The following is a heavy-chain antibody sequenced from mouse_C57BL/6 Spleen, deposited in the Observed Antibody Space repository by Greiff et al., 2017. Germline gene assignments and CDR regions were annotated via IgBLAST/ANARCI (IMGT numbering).Heavy chain of an antibody. CDR2: ISSCSSTI. V-gene: IGHV5-17*01. CDR1: GFTFSDYG. D-gene: IGHD2-1*01. CDR3: ARLLYWGFDD. Sequence: EVKLVESGGGLVKPGGSLKLSCAASGFTFSDYGMHWVRQAPEKGLEWVAYISSCSSTIYYADTVKGRFTISRDNAKNTLFLQLTSLRSEDTAMYYCARLLYWGFDDWGQGTTLTVSS. J-gene: IGHJ2*01.